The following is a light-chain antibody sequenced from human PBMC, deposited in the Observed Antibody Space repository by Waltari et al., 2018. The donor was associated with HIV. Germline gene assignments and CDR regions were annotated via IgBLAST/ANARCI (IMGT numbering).Light chain of an antibody. CDR2: DVS. V-gene: IGLV2-14*01. CDR3: SSYTGSSPLKV. J-gene: IGLJ2*01. Sequence: QSALTQPASVSGSPGQSITISCTGTSSDVGGYNYVSWYQQHPGKAPKLMIYDVSKRPSGVSNRFSGSKSGSTASLTISGLQAEDEADYYCSSYTGSSPLKVFGGGTKLTVL. CDR1: SSDVGGYNY.